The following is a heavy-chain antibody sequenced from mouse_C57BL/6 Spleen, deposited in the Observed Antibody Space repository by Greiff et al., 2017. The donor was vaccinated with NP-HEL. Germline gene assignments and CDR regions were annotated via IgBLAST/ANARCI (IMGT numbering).Heavy chain of an antibody. CDR1: GFTFSSYG. J-gene: IGHJ2*01. CDR2: ISSGGSYT. Sequence: EVKVVESGGDLVKPGGSLKLSCAASGFTFSSYGMSWVRQTPDKRLEWVATISSGGSYTYYPDSVKGRFTISRDNAKNTLYLQMSSLKSEDTAMYYCARGRVDYWGQGTTLTVSS. CDR3: ARGRVDY. V-gene: IGHV5-6*01.